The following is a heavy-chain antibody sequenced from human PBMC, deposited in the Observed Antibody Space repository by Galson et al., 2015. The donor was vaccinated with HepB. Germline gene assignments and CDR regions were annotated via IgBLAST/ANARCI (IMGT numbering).Heavy chain of an antibody. D-gene: IGHD6-19*01. CDR2: IIPIFGTA. Sequence: SVTVSCKASGGTFSSYAISWVRQAPGQGLEWMGGIIPIFGTANYAQKFQGRVTITADESTSTAYMELSSLRSEDTAVYYCARDQSVAGYRYFDLWGRGTLVTVSS. CDR1: GGTFSSYA. CDR3: ARDQSVAGYRYFDL. J-gene: IGHJ2*01. V-gene: IGHV1-69*13.